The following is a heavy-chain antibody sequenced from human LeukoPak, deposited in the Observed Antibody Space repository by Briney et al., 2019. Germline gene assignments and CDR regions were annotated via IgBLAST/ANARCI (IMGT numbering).Heavy chain of an antibody. J-gene: IGHJ4*02. CDR1: GGSISSGDYY. CDR3: ARVLGDYYGSGVDY. V-gene: IGHV4-61*08. CDR2: IYYSGST. Sequence: SETLSLTCTVSGGSISSGDYYWSWIRQPPGKGLEYIGYIYYSGSTYYNPSLKSRVTISVDTSKNQFSLKLSSVTAADTAVYYCARVLGDYYGSGVDYWGQGTLVTVSS. D-gene: IGHD3-10*01.